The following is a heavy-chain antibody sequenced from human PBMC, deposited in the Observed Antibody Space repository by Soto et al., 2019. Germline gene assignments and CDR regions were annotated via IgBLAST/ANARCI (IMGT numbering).Heavy chain of an antibody. CDR3: ARDRPYSYGTYDAFDI. CDR2: INPNSGGT. J-gene: IGHJ3*02. V-gene: IGHV1-2*04. CDR1: GYTFTGYY. Sequence: GASVKVSCKASGYTFTGYYMHWVRQAPGQGLEWMGWINPNSGGTNYAQKFQGWVTMTRDTSIGTAYMELSRLRSDDTAVYYCARDRPYSYGTYDAFDIWGQGTMVTVSS. D-gene: IGHD5-18*01.